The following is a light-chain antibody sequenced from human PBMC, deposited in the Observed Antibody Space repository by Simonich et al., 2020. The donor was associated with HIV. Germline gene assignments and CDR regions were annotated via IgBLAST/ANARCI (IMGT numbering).Light chain of an antibody. J-gene: IGLJ3*02. V-gene: IGLV3-1*01. CDR2: KDD. CDR3: QAWDRGTVV. Sequence: SYELTQPPSVSVSTGQTASITCSGDKLGEKYACWYQQKPGQSLVLVIYKDDKRFSGIPERFSGSMSGNTATLTISGAQATDEAVYYCQAWDRGTVVFGGGTKLTVL. CDR1: KLGEKY.